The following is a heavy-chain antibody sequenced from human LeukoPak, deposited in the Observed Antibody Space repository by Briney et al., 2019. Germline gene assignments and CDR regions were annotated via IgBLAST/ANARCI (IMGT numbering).Heavy chain of an antibody. V-gene: IGHV4-59*02. CDR3: AGSSMWSQFLDY. Sequence: KSSETLSLTCTVSGGSVSTYYWSWIRQPPGKALEWIGYITYSGSTNYNPSLKSRVTISVDTSKNQFSLKLSSVTAADTAVYYCAGSSMWSQFLDYWGQGTLVTVSS. D-gene: IGHD2-21*01. CDR1: GGSVSTYY. CDR2: ITYSGST. J-gene: IGHJ4*02.